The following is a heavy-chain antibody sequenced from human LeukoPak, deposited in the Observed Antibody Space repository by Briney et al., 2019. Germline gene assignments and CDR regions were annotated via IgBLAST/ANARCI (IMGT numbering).Heavy chain of an antibody. CDR1: GYAFTSYG. V-gene: IGHV1-18*01. CDR2: ISAYNGNT. Sequence: ASVKVSCKASGYAFTSYGISWVRQAPGQGLEWRGWISAYNGNTNYAQKLQGRVTMTTDTSTSTAYMELRNLRSDDTAVYYCAREAYDSSGYYFDYWGQGTLVTVSS. J-gene: IGHJ4*02. D-gene: IGHD3-22*01. CDR3: AREAYDSSGYYFDY.